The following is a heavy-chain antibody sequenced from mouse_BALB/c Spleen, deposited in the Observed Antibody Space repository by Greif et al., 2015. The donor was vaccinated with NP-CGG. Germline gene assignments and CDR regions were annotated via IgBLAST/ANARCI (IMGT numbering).Heavy chain of an antibody. V-gene: IGHV5-6-4*01. CDR3: TRGGNYAMDY. J-gene: IGHJ4*01. CDR2: ISSGGSYT. CDR1: GFTSSSYT. D-gene: IGHD2-14*01. Sequence: EVMLVESGGGLVKPGGSLKLSCAASGFTSSSYTMSWVRQTPEKRLEWVATISSGGSYTYYPDSVKGRFTISRDNAKNTLYLQMSSLKSEDTAMYYCTRGGNYAMDYWGQGTSVTVSS.